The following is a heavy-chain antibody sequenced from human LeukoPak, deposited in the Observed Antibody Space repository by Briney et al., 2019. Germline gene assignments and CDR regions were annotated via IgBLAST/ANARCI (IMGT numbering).Heavy chain of an antibody. CDR3: ARDGNYDFWSGYYYFDY. CDR1: GFTFSSYS. J-gene: IGHJ4*02. V-gene: IGHV3-21*01. D-gene: IGHD3-3*01. CDR2: ISSSSSYI. Sequence: GGSLRLSCAASGFTFSSYSMNWVRQAPGKGLEWVSSISSSSSYIYYADSVKGRFTIPRDNAKNSLYLQMNSLRAEDTAVYYCARDGNYDFWSGYYYFDYWGQGTLVTVSS.